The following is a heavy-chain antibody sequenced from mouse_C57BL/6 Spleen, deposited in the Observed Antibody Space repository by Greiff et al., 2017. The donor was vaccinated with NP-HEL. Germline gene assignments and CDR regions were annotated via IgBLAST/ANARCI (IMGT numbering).Heavy chain of an antibody. J-gene: IGHJ1*03. D-gene: IGHD1-1*01. CDR1: GYTFTSYW. Sequence: QVQLQQPGAELVKPGASVKMSCKASGYTFTSYWITWVKQRPGQGLEWIGDIYPGSGNTNYNEKFKSTATLTVDTSSSTAYMQLSSLTSEDSAVYYCARRRVKATDWYFDVWGTGTTVTVSS. CDR2: IYPGSGNT. CDR3: ARRRVKATDWYFDV. V-gene: IGHV1-55*01.